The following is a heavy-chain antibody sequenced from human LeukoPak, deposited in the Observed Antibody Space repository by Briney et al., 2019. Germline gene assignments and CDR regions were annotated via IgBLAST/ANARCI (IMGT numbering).Heavy chain of an antibody. Sequence: GRSLRLSCAASGFTFSSYAMHWVRQAPGKGLEWVAVISYDGSNKYYADSVKGRFTISRDNSKNTLYLQMNSLSAEDTAVYYCARDLTMVRGGPDWGQGTLVTVSS. J-gene: IGHJ4*02. CDR2: ISYDGSNK. V-gene: IGHV3-30*04. D-gene: IGHD3-10*01. CDR3: ARDLTMVRGGPD. CDR1: GFTFSSYA.